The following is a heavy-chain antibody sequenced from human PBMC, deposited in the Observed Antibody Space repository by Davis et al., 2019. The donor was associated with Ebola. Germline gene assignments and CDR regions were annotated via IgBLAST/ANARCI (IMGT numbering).Heavy chain of an antibody. J-gene: IGHJ4*02. CDR2: IGHGGDT. D-gene: IGHD1-7*01. CDR1: GFTFSYCG. Sequence: GESLKISCAASGFTFSYCGMSWVRQAPGKGLQWVSAIGHGGDTWYADSVRGRFTISRDNSRNTLDLQMSDVRAEDTAIYYCAKRGRQGRGTTDFDNWGQGTRVTVSS. CDR3: AKRGRQGRGTTDFDN. V-gene: IGHV3-23*01.